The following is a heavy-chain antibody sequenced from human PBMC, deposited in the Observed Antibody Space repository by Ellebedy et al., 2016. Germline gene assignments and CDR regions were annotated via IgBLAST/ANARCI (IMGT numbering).Heavy chain of an antibody. CDR3: ARDLTSYGDYDLVY. CDR2: INSNSGGT. CDR1: RYTFTGYY. Sequence: ASVKVSXKASRYTFTGYYMHWVRQAPGQGLEWMGWINSNSGGTNYAQKLQGRVTMTTDTSTSTAYMELRSLRSDDTAVYYCARDLTSYGDYDLVYWGQGTLVTVSS. V-gene: IGHV1-2*02. J-gene: IGHJ4*02. D-gene: IGHD4-17*01.